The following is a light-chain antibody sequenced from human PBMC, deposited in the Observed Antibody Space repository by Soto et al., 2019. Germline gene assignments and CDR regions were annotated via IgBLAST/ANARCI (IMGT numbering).Light chain of an antibody. J-gene: IGKJ1*01. V-gene: IGKV1-17*01. CDR1: QDIRND. Sequence: IQMTQSPSSLSASVGDTVTITCRASQDIRNDLGWFQQKPGKAPKRLIYAASTLQSGVPSRFSGSGSGTEFTLTISSLQPDDFATYYCQHYNSYSEAFGQGTKVDI. CDR3: QHYNSYSEA. CDR2: AAS.